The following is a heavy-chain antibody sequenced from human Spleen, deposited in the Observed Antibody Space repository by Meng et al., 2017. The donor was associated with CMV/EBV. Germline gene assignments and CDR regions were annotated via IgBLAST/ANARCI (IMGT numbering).Heavy chain of an antibody. J-gene: IGHJ6*02. V-gene: IGHV1-69*05. CDR3: ARAMGYCSSTSCEEASYYYYAMDV. Sequence: SVKVSCKASGGTFSSYAISWVRQAPGQGLEWMGGIIPIFGTANYAQKFQGRVTITTDESTSTAYMELSSLRSEDTAVYYCARAMGYCSSTSCEEASYYYYAMDVWGQGTTVTVSS. D-gene: IGHD2-2*01. CDR1: GGTFSSYA. CDR2: IIPIFGTA.